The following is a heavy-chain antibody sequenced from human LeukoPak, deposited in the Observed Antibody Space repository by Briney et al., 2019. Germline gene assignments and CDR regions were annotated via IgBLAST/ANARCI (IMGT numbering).Heavy chain of an antibody. CDR2: IYYSGST. Sequence: SETLSLTCTVSGGSISNYYWCWIRQPPGKGLEWIGYIYYSGSTNSNPSLKSRVTISLDTSKNQFSLKLSSVTAADTAVYYCARAGQFISARPITFDYWGQGTLVTVPS. CDR1: GGSISNYY. V-gene: IGHV4-59*01. J-gene: IGHJ4*02. CDR3: ARAGQFISARPITFDY. D-gene: IGHD6-6*01.